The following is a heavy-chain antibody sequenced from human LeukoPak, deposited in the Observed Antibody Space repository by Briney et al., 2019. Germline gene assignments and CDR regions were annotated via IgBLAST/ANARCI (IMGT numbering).Heavy chain of an antibody. V-gene: IGHV3-7*03. CDR1: GFTFSSYW. D-gene: IGHD3-16*01. J-gene: IGHJ6*02. CDR3: ARGGGLDV. Sequence: GGSLRLSCAASGFTFSSYWMNWSRQDPGKGLEWVASINHNGNVNYYVDSVKGRFTISRDNAKNSLYLQMSNLRAEDTAVYFCARGGGLDVWGQGATVTVSS. CDR2: INHNGNVN.